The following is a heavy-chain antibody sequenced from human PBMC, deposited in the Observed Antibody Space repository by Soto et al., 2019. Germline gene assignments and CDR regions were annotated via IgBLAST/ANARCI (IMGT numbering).Heavy chain of an antibody. J-gene: IGHJ4*02. Sequence: QVHLQESGPGLVKPSETLSLTCTVSGGSINNHYWSWIRQPPGKGLEWIGYIYYTGSTNYNPSLKSRVTMSVDTSTNQCSLNLTSLTAADPAIYYCARANWYSEYWGQGTLVTVSS. CDR3: ARANWYSEY. CDR2: IYYTGST. CDR1: GGSINNHY. D-gene: IGHD7-27*01. V-gene: IGHV4-59*11.